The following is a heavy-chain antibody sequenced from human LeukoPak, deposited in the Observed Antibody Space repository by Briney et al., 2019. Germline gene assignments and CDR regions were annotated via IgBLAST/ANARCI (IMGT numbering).Heavy chain of an antibody. CDR3: ARDLFAHVLLWFGELSPLDY. V-gene: IGHV3-30-3*01. CDR2: ISYDGSNK. CDR1: GFTFSSYA. J-gene: IGHJ4*02. Sequence: PGGSPRLSCAASGFTFSSYAMHWVRQAPGKGLEWVAVISYDGSNKYYADSVKGRFTISRDNSKNTLYLQMNSLRAEDTAVYYCARDLFAHVLLWFGELSPLDYWGQGTLVTVSS. D-gene: IGHD3-10*01.